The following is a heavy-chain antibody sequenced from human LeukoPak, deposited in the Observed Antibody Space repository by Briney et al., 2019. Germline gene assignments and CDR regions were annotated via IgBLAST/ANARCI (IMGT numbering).Heavy chain of an antibody. Sequence: AGGSLRLSCAASGFTFSSYEMNWVRQAPGKGLEWVSYISSSGSTMYYADSVNGRFTISRDNAKNSLYLQMNSLRAEDTAVYYCARDNYDSSGYYFDWGQGTLVTVSS. J-gene: IGHJ4*02. D-gene: IGHD3-22*01. CDR1: GFTFSSYE. V-gene: IGHV3-48*03. CDR2: ISSSGSTM. CDR3: ARDNYDSSGYYFD.